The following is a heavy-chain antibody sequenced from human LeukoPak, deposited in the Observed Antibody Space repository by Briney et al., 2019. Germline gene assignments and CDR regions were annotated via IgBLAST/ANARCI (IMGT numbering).Heavy chain of an antibody. D-gene: IGHD1-26*01. CDR2: ISSSSRSK. CDR3: ASQSSGSSTRAPDF. CDR1: GVTFSSFS. Sequence: GVSLRLSCETSGVTFSSFSLNWVRQAPGKGLEWLSYISSSSRSKYYADSVKGRFIVSRDNAKNSLYLQMDSLRAEDTALYYCASQSSGSSTRAPDFWGQGTLVTVSS. V-gene: IGHV3-48*04. J-gene: IGHJ4*02.